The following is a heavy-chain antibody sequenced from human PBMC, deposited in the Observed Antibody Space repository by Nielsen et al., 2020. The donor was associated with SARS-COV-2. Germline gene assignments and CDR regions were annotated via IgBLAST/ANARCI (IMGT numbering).Heavy chain of an antibody. CDR2: IYYSGST. V-gene: IGHV4-39*01. CDR3: ARHPDY. Sequence: GSLRLSCTVSGGSISSSSYYWGWIRQPPGKGLGWIGSIYYSGSTYYNPSLKSRVTISVDTSKNQFSLKLSSVTAADTAVYYCARHPDYWGQGTLVTVSS. CDR1: GGSISSSSYY. J-gene: IGHJ4*02.